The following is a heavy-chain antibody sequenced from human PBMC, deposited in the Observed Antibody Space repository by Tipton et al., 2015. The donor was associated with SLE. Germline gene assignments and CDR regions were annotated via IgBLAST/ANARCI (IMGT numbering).Heavy chain of an antibody. CDR1: GGSISSHF. Sequence: TLSLTCTVSGGSISSHFWNWIRQPPGKGLEWIGSVSYSGTTNYNPSLKSRVTISIDTSKNQFSLNLSSVTAADTAVYYCARLEVGATTLDYFDYWGQGTLVTVSS. CDR2: VSYSGTT. CDR3: ARLEVGATTLDYFDY. D-gene: IGHD1-26*01. V-gene: IGHV4-59*11. J-gene: IGHJ4*02.